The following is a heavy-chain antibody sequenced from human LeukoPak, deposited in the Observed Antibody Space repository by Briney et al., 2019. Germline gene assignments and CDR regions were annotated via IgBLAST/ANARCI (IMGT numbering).Heavy chain of an antibody. V-gene: IGHV4-34*01. Sequence: PSETLSLTCAVSGGSFSGYYWTWIRQPPGKGLEWIGEINHSGSADYNPSLKSRVTISLDTSKNQFSLKLSSVTAADTAVYYCARGQGTVTTHWGQGTLVTVSS. CDR1: GGSFSGYY. CDR2: INHSGSA. J-gene: IGHJ4*02. D-gene: IGHD4-17*01. CDR3: ARGQGTVTTH.